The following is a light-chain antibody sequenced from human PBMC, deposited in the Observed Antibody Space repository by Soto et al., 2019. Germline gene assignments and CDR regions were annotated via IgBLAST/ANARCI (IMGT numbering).Light chain of an antibody. CDR1: QSISSY. J-gene: IGKJ2*01. V-gene: IGKV1-39*01. CDR2: AAS. CDR3: QKSYSTQYT. Sequence: DIQITQSPSSLSASVVDIVTITCRASQSISSYLNLYQQKPGKALKLLIYAASSLQSGVPSRFSGSGSGTDFPLTISSLQPEDFATYYCQKSYSTQYTFRQGTQV.